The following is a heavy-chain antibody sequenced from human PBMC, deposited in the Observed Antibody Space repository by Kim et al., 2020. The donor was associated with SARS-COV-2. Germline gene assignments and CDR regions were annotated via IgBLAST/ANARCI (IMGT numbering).Heavy chain of an antibody. J-gene: IGHJ3*02. CDR3: AKELIVGATPRDAFDI. CDR1: GFTFSSYA. Sequence: GGSPRLSCAASGFTFSSYAMSWVRQAPGKGLEWVSAISGSGGSTYYADSVKGRFTISRDNSKNTLYLQMNSLRAEDTAVYYCAKELIVGATPRDAFDIWGQGTMVTVSS. CDR2: ISGSGGST. V-gene: IGHV3-23*01. D-gene: IGHD1-26*01.